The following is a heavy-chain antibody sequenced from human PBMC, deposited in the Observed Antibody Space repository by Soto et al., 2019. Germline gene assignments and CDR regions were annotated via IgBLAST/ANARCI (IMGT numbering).Heavy chain of an antibody. Sequence: SETLSLTCSVSGFAISRGYYWSWVRQPPGKGLEWIGSIYPSVSSYHNPSLATRLGLSIDASKNQFTLNLTSVTAADTALYFCAREKVGTTFFDNWGQGIQVTVSS. D-gene: IGHD2-21*02. CDR2: IYPSVSS. J-gene: IGHJ4*02. CDR3: AREKVGTTFFDN. V-gene: IGHV4-38-2*02. CDR1: GFAISRGYY.